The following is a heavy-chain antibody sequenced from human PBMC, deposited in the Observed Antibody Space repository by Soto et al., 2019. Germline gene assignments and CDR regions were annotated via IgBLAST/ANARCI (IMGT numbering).Heavy chain of an antibody. Sequence: SSETLSLTCAVSGGSISRSNWWSWVRQPPGKGLEWIGEIYHSGSTNYNPSLKSRVTISVDKSKNQFSLKLSSVTAADTAVYYCARGEEAVAGDDAFDIWGQGTMVTVSS. J-gene: IGHJ3*02. CDR2: IYHSGST. CDR3: ARGEEAVAGDDAFDI. D-gene: IGHD6-19*01. CDR1: GGSISRSNW. V-gene: IGHV4-4*02.